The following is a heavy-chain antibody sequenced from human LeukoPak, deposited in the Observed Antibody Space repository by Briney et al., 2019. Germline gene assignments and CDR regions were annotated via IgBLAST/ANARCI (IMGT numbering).Heavy chain of an antibody. CDR3: ARDVTTNYYNYMDV. Sequence: GGSLRLSCAASGFAFDDHGMSWVRQAPGKGLEWVSGINWNGGATGYAKSVKGRFTISRDNAKNSLSLQMNSLRAEDTAVYFCARDVTTNYYNYMDVWGKGTTVTVS. D-gene: IGHD4-11*01. CDR1: GFAFDDHG. J-gene: IGHJ6*03. CDR2: INWNGGAT. V-gene: IGHV3-20*04.